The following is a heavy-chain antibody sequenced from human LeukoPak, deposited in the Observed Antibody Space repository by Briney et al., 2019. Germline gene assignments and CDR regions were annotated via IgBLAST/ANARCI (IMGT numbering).Heavy chain of an antibody. J-gene: IGHJ6*03. CDR2: VSSSSSTI. Sequence: GGSLRLSCAASGFTFSSYSMNWVRQAPGKGLEWASYVSSSSSTIYYADSVKGRFTIFRDNAKNSLYLQMNSLRAEDTAVYYCAREGGSDDPGYYYYMDVWGKGTTVTVSS. V-gene: IGHV3-48*01. D-gene: IGHD1-1*01. CDR1: GFTFSSYS. CDR3: AREGGSDDPGYYYYMDV.